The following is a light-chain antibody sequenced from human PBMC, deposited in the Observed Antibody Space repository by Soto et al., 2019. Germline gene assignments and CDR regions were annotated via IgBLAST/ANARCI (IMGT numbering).Light chain of an antibody. CDR2: EVS. V-gene: IGLV2-14*01. J-gene: IGLJ1*01. CDR1: SSDVGRYNY. CDR3: SSYTGSSTYV. Sequence: QSALTQPASVSGSPGQSITISCTGTSSDVGRYNYVSWYQQHPGKAPKLMICEVSNRPSGVSNRFSGSKSGNTASLTISWLQAEDEADYYCSSYTGSSTYVFGTGTKLTVL.